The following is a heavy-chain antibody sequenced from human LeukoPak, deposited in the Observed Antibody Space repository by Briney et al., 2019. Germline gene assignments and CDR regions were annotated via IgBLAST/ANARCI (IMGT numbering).Heavy chain of an antibody. J-gene: IGHJ4*02. CDR2: FYPEDGET. Sequence: VASVTVSCKVSGYTLTELSMHWVRQAPGKGLEWMGGFYPEDGETIYAQKFQGRVTMTEDTSTDTAYMELSSLRSEDTAVYYCATVQWLRSRVEKYYFDYWGQGTLVTVSS. CDR3: ATVQWLRSRVEKYYFDY. D-gene: IGHD5-12*01. V-gene: IGHV1-24*01. CDR1: GYTLTELS.